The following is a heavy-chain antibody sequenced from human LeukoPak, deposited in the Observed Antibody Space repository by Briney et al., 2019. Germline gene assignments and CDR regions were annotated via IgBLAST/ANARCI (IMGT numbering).Heavy chain of an antibody. V-gene: IGHV4-61*02. J-gene: IGHJ4*02. CDR3: ARSGGFTVTALDY. D-gene: IGHD4-17*01. Sequence: SETLSLTCTVSGGSISSGSYYWSWIRQPAGKGLEWIGRIYTSGSTNYNPSLKSRVTISVDTSKNQFSLKLSSVTAADTAVYYCARSGGFTVTALDYWGQGTLVTVSS. CDR2: IYTSGST. CDR1: GGSISSGSYY.